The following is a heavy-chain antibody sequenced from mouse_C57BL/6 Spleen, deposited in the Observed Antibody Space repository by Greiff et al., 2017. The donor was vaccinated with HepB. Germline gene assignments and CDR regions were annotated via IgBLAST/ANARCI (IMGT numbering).Heavy chain of an antibody. CDR3: ARKGPDGNGFDY. D-gene: IGHD2-1*01. Sequence: QVQLQQPGAELVKPGASVKMSCKASGYTFTSYWITWVKQRPGQGLEWIGDIYPGSGSTNYNEKFKSKATLTVDTSSSTAYMQLSSLTSEDSAVYYCARKGPDGNGFDYWGQGTTLTVSS. V-gene: IGHV1-55*01. CDR1: GYTFTSYW. CDR2: IYPGSGST. J-gene: IGHJ2*01.